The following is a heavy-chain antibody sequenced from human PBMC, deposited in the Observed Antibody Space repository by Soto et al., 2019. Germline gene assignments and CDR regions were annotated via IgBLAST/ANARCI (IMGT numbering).Heavy chain of an antibody. CDR2: INHSGST. D-gene: IGHD2-2*01. J-gene: IGHJ5*02. Sequence: SETLSLTCAVYGGSFSGYYWSWIRQPPGKGLEWIGEINHSGSTNYNPSLKSQVTISVDTSKSQFSLKLSCVTAADTAVYYCARQGSARFVVVPAAMVGWFDPWGQGTLVTVSS. V-gene: IGHV4-34*01. CDR1: GGSFSGYY. CDR3: ARQGSARFVVVPAAMVGWFDP.